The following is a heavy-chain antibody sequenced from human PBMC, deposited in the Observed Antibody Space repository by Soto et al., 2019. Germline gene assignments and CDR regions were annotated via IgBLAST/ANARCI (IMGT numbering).Heavy chain of an antibody. CDR3: AKDKLLWFGELSEPLYYFDY. CDR1: GFTFSSYA. J-gene: IGHJ4*02. Sequence: GGSLRLSCAASGFTFSSYAMSWVRQAPGKGLEWVSAISGSGGSTYYADSVKGRFTISRDNSKNTLYLQMNSLRAEDTAVYYCAKDKLLWFGELSEPLYYFDYWGQGTLVTVSS. V-gene: IGHV3-23*01. CDR2: ISGSGGST. D-gene: IGHD3-10*01.